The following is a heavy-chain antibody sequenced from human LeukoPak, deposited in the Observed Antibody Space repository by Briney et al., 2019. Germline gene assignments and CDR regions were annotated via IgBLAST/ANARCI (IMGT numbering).Heavy chain of an antibody. CDR3: ARDAVAVSGPLTLTLDI. Sequence: SETLSLTCTVSGSPISSYSWSWIRQPAGKGLEWIGRIYTTGSSNYNPPLKSRVTMSVDTSKNQFSLKLNSVTSADTAVYYCARDAVAVSGPLTLTLDIWGQGTVVTVSS. CDR1: GSPISSYS. J-gene: IGHJ3*02. V-gene: IGHV4-4*07. CDR2: IYTTGSS. D-gene: IGHD6-19*01.